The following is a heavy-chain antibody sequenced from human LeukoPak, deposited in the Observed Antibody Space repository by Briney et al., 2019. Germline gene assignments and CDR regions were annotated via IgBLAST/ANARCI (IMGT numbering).Heavy chain of an antibody. CDR1: GFTFSSYW. Sequence: GGSLRLSCAASGFTFSSYWMHWVRQAPGKGLVWVSRLISDGSSTSYADSVKGRFTISRDNAKNTLYLQMNSLRAEDTAVYYCARSPRYCSGGSCYPGRGAFDIWGQGTMVTVSS. CDR3: ARSPRYCSGGSCYPGRGAFDI. D-gene: IGHD2-15*01. J-gene: IGHJ3*02. CDR2: LISDGSST. V-gene: IGHV3-74*01.